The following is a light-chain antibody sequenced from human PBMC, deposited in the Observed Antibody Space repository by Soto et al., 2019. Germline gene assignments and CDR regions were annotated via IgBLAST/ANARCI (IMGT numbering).Light chain of an antibody. CDR1: QSISSW. V-gene: IGKV1-5*01. CDR3: QQYNSYPWT. J-gene: IGKJ1*01. CDR2: DAF. Sequence: DIQMTQSPSTLSASVGDRVTITCRASQSISSWLAWYQQKPGKAPKLLIYDAFSLESGVPSRFSGSGSGTEFTLTISSLEPDDFATYYRQQYNSYPWTFGEGTKVEIK.